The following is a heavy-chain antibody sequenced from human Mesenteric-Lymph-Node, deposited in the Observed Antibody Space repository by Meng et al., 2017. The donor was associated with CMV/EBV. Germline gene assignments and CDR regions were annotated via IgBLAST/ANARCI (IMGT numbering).Heavy chain of an antibody. J-gene: IGHJ4*02. V-gene: IGHV3-30*02. CDR2: IRYDGRHK. CDR3: AKGGLPGEQLSYFFDF. D-gene: IGHD1-26*01. CDR1: GFTFSDYD. Sequence: GFTFSDYDMHWVRQAPDKGLEWVTFIRYDGRHKYYTASVQGRFSVSRDNSKNTLYLEMNSLRTEDSALYYCAKGGLPGEQLSYFFDFWGQGTLVTVSS.